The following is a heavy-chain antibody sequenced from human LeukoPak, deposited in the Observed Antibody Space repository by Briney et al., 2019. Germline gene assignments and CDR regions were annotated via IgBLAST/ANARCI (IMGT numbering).Heavy chain of an antibody. CDR2: MYYSGST. CDR3: ARPYYYDSRIDP. D-gene: IGHD3-22*01. V-gene: IGHV4-30-4*01. J-gene: IGHJ5*02. Sequence: PSGTLSLTCTVSGGSISSGDYYWSWIRQPPGKGLEWIAYMYYSGSTYYNPSLKSRVTMSADTSKNQLSLKLSSVTAADTAAYYCARPYYYDSRIDPWGQGILVTVSS. CDR1: GGSISSGDYY.